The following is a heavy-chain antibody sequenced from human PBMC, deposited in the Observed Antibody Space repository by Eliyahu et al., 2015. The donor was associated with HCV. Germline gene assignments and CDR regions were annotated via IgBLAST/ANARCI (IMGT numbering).Heavy chain of an antibody. CDR3: ARAPYGDPTGYFDY. J-gene: IGHJ4*02. D-gene: IGHD4-17*01. Sequence: EVQLVESGGGLVQPGGSLRLSCAASGFTFSSYWMSWVRQAPGKGLEWVANQKQDGSEKYYVDSVKGRFTISRDNAKNSLYLQMNSLRAEDTAVYYCARAPYGDPTGYFDYWGQGTLVTVSS. CDR2: QKQDGSEK. CDR1: GFTFSSYW. V-gene: IGHV3-7*05.